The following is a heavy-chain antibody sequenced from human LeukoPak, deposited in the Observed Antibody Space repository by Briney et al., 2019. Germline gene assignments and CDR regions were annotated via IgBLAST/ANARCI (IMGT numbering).Heavy chain of an antibody. Sequence: PGRSLRLSCAASGFTFSGYAMDWVRQAPGKGREWLGVISYDGSNQYYADSVKGRFTISRDNSKDTLYLQMSSLRAEDTAVYYCARDSYENSFDYWGQGTLVTVSS. CDR1: GFTFSGYA. J-gene: IGHJ4*02. CDR2: ISYDGSNQ. CDR3: ARDSYENSFDY. D-gene: IGHD3-22*01. V-gene: IGHV3-30*15.